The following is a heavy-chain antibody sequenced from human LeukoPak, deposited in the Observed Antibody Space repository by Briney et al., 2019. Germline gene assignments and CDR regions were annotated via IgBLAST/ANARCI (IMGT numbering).Heavy chain of an antibody. J-gene: IGHJ6*03. CDR2: IYHSGST. V-gene: IGHV4-38-2*02. D-gene: IGHD2-15*01. Sequence: PSETLSLTCTVSGYSISSGYYWGWIRQPPGKGLEWIGSIYHSGSTYYNPSLKSRVTISVDTSKNQFSLKLSSVTAADTAVYYCARVGSELGIIYYYYYYMDVWGKGTTVTVSS. CDR1: GYSISSGYY. CDR3: ARVGSELGIIYYYYYYMDV.